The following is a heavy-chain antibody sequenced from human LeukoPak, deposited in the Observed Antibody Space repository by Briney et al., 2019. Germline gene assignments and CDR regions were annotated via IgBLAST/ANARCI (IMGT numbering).Heavy chain of an antibody. CDR3: ARDVGRSYDLDY. J-gene: IGHJ4*02. Sequence: ASVKVSCKASGYTFTSYGTSWVRQAPGQGLEWMGWISAYNGNTDYAQSLQGRVTVTIDTSTSTVYMELRSLRSDDTAVYYCARDVGRSYDLDYWGQGTLVTVSS. D-gene: IGHD3-16*01. CDR2: ISAYNGNT. V-gene: IGHV1-18*01. CDR1: GYTFTSYG.